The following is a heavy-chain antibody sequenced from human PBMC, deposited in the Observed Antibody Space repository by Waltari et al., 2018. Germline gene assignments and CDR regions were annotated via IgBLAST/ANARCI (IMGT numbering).Heavy chain of an antibody. Sequence: QVQLVESGGGVVQPGRSLRLSCAASGFSFRNYGMHWVRQAPGKGLEWVALISDDGSSQYYADSVKGRFTISRDNSKNTVYLQMNSLRAEDTAVYYCAKDEGGATTMDYWGQGTLVTVSS. CDR1: GFSFRNYG. J-gene: IGHJ4*02. D-gene: IGHD3-16*01. CDR2: ISDDGSSQ. V-gene: IGHV3-30*18. CDR3: AKDEGGATTMDY.